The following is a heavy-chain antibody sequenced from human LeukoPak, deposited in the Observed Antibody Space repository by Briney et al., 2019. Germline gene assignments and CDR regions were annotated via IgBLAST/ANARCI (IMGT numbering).Heavy chain of an antibody. CDR2: IKHYGSGK. CDR1: GFTFSNYW. CDR3: ARGFPGSSGLSVFDY. Sequence: GGSLRLSCAASGFTFSNYWMNWVRQAPGKGLEWVANIKHYGSGKYSVDSVKGRFTISRDNAKNSLVLQMNSLRAEDTAVYYCARGFPGSSGLSVFDYWGQGTLVTVSS. D-gene: IGHD3-22*01. J-gene: IGHJ4*02. V-gene: IGHV3-7*03.